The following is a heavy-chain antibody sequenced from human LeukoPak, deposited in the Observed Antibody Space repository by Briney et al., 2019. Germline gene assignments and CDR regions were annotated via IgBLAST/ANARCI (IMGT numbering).Heavy chain of an antibody. CDR3: ARALDSSSSRYQAFEE. Sequence: KTSETLSLTCAVYGGSFSGYYWSWIRQPPGKGLEWIGEINHSGSTNYNPSLKSRVTISVDTSKNQFSLKLSSVTAADTAVYYCARALDSSSSRYQAFEEWGQGTLVTVSS. D-gene: IGHD2-2*01. V-gene: IGHV4-34*01. J-gene: IGHJ4*02. CDR2: INHSGST. CDR1: GGSFSGYY.